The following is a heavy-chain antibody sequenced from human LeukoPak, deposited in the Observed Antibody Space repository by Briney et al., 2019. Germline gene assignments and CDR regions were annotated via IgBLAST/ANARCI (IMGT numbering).Heavy chain of an antibody. CDR2: MRSGGTT. V-gene: IGHV3-66*01. D-gene: IGHD1-26*01. CDR3: ATRGAPGYYYGMDV. Sequence: GGSLRLSCAASGFTVGSNYMSWVRQAPGKGLEWVSIMRSGGTTSYADSVKGRFTISRDNSRNTLYLQMNSLRAEDTAVYYCATRGAPGYYYGMDVWGQGTTVTVSS. CDR1: GFTVGSNY. J-gene: IGHJ6*02.